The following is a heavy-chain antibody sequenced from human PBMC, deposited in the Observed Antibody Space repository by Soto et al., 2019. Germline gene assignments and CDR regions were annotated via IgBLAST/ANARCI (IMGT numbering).Heavy chain of an antibody. D-gene: IGHD4-17*01. CDR2: ISAYNGNT. Sequence: AASVKVSCKASGYTFTSYGISWVRQAPGQGLEWMGWISAYNGNTNYAQKLQGRVTMTTDTSTSTAYMELRSLRSDDTAVYYCARGRDYGESYYYYYGMDVWGQGTTVTVYS. V-gene: IGHV1-18*01. CDR1: GYTFTSYG. J-gene: IGHJ6*02. CDR3: ARGRDYGESYYYYYGMDV.